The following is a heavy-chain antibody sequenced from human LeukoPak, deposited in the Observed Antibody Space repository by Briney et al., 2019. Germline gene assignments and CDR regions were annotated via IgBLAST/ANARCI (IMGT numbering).Heavy chain of an antibody. V-gene: IGHV3-21*01. CDR2: ISSSGSYI. CDR3: ARDRARYGDYSYFDY. D-gene: IGHD4-17*01. CDR1: GFTFSSYS. Sequence: GGSLRLSCAASGFTFSSYSMNWVRQAPGKGLEWVSSISSSGSYIYYADSVKGRFTISRDNAKNSLYLQMNSLRAEDTAVYYCARDRARYGDYSYFDYWGQGTLVTVSS. J-gene: IGHJ4*02.